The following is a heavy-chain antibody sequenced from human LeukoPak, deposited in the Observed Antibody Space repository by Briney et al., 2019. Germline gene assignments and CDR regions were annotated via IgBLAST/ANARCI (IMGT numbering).Heavy chain of an antibody. V-gene: IGHV1-18*01. CDR3: ARDPVQKYSSGPGWFDP. CDR1: GYTFTSYG. D-gene: IGHD6-19*01. J-gene: IGHJ5*02. Sequence: ASVKVSCKASGYTFTSYGISWVRQAPGQGLEWMGWISAYNGNTNYAQKLQGRVTMTTDTSTSTAYVEQRSLRSDDTAVYYCARDPVQKYSSGPGWFDPWGQGTLVTVSS. CDR2: ISAYNGNT.